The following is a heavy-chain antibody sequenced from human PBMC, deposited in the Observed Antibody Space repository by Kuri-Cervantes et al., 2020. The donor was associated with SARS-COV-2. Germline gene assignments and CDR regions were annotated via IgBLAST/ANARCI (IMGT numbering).Heavy chain of an antibody. J-gene: IGHJ4*02. D-gene: IGHD3-3*01. V-gene: IGHV4-61*05. CDR3: ARTTPYDFWSGYYSGCYFDY. CDR2: IYYSGST. Sequence: SETLSLTCTVSGGSISSSSYYWGWIRQPPGKGLEWIGYIYYSGSTNYNPSLKSRVTISVDTSKNQFSLKLSSVTAADTAVYYCARTTPYDFWSGYYSGCYFDYWGQGTLVTVSS. CDR1: GGSISSSSYY.